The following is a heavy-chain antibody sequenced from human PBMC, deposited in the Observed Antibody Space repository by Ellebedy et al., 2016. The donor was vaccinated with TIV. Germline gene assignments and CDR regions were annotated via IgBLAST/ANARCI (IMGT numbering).Heavy chain of an antibody. CDR3: ARRGFGEPGQWYYGMGV. D-gene: IGHD3-10*01. J-gene: IGHJ6*02. CDR1: GYTFTNYW. CDR2: VYPGDSDT. V-gene: IGHV5-51*01. Sequence: GESLKISCKGFGYTFTNYWIGWVRQMPGKGLEWMGIVYPGDSDTRYSPSFQGQVTISADKSISTAYLQWSSLKASDTAINFCARRGFGEPGQWYYGMGVWGQGTTVTVSS.